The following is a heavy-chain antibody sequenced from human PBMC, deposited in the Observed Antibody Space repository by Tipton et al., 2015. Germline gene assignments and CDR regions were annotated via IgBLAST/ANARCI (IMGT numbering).Heavy chain of an antibody. CDR2: ISNDGSNK. V-gene: IGHV3-30*02. D-gene: IGHD3-10*01. CDR3: AKPFASGNYFDS. Sequence: SLRLSCAVSGLTFSTYAMYWVRQAPGKGLEWVAFISNDGSNKYYANSVKGRFTIYRDHSNTLYLQMSSLRPDDTAVYFCAKPFASGNYFDSWGQGTLVTVSS. CDR1: GLTFSTYA. J-gene: IGHJ4*02.